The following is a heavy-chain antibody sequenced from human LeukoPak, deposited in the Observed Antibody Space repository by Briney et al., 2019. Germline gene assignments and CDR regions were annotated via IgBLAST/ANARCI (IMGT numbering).Heavy chain of an antibody. V-gene: IGHV1-3*01. J-gene: IGHJ4*02. D-gene: IGHD6-19*01. CDR3: ARSGWYYYFDY. Sequence: GASVKVSCKASGYTFTGYYMHWVRQAPGQGLEWMGWINAGNGNTKYSQKSQGRVTITRDTSASTAYMELSSLRSEDTAVYYCARSGWYYYFDYWGQGTLVTVSS. CDR1: GYTFTGYY. CDR2: INAGNGNT.